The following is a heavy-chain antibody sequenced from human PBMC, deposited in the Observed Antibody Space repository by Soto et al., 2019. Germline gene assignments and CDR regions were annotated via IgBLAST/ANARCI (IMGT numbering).Heavy chain of an antibody. V-gene: IGHV1-3*01. D-gene: IGHD3-22*01. CDR2: INAGNGNT. Sequence: QVQLVQSGAEVKKPGASVKVSCKASGYTFTSYAMHWVRQAPGQRLEWMGWINAGNGNTKYSQKFQGRVTITRDTSASTAYTELSSLRSEDTAVYYCARSGMIVVAPHYWGQGTLVTVSS. J-gene: IGHJ4*02. CDR1: GYTFTSYA. CDR3: ARSGMIVVAPHY.